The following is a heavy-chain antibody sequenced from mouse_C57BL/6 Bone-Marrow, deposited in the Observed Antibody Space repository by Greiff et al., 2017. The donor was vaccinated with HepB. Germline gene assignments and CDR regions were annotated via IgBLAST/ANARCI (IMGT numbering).Heavy chain of an antibody. CDR3: ALYCGNYVDY. Sequence: QVQLQQPGAELVMPGASVKLSCKASGYTFTSYWMHWVKQRPGQGLEWIGEIDPSDSYTNYNQKFKGKSTLTVDKSSSTAYMQLSSLTSEDSAVYYCALYCGNYVDYWGQGTSVTVSS. J-gene: IGHJ4*01. CDR2: IDPSDSYT. V-gene: IGHV1-69*01. CDR1: GYTFTSYW. D-gene: IGHD2-1*01.